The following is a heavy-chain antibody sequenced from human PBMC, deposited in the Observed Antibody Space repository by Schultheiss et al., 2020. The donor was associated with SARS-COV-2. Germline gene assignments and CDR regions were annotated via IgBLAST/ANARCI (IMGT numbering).Heavy chain of an antibody. D-gene: IGHD3-3*01. CDR2: ISGYNGKT. CDR1: GYTFTSYG. CDR3: ARGGESISIFGMVLVQSLDS. V-gene: IGHV1-18*01. Sequence: ASVKVSCKASGYTFTSYGITWVRQAPGQGLEWMGWISGYNGKTNYAHKLQGRVTLNTDTSTTTAYMGLRSLRSDDTAVYYCARGGESISIFGMVLVQSLDSWGQGTLVTVSS. J-gene: IGHJ4*02.